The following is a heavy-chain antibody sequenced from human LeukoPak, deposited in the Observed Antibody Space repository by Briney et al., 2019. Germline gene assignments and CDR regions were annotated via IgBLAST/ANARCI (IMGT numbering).Heavy chain of an antibody. V-gene: IGHV3-23*01. J-gene: IGHJ6*02. Sequence: GGSLRLSCAASGFTFSSYAMSWGGQAAGKGLEWVSAISGSGGSTYYADSVKGRFTISRDNSKSTLYLQMNSLRAEDTAVYYCAKEALHRGYYYYGMDVWGQGTTVTVSS. CDR2: ISGSGGST. CDR1: GFTFSSYA. CDR3: AKEALHRGYYYYGMDV.